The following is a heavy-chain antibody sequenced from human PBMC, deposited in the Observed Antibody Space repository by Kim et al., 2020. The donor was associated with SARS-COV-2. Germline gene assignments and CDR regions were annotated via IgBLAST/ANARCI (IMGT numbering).Heavy chain of an antibody. CDR1: VSPFTSYY. V-gene: IGHV1-46*01. CDR3: ARAAGYYLGYYYYGMDV. Sequence: SVKVSCKASVSPFTSYYMHWVRQAPGQGLEWMGIINPSGGSTSYAQKFQGRVTMTRDTSTSTVYMELSSLRSEDTAVYYCARAAGYYLGYYYYGMDVWGQGTTVTVSS. J-gene: IGHJ6*02. D-gene: IGHD3-9*01. CDR2: INPSGGST.